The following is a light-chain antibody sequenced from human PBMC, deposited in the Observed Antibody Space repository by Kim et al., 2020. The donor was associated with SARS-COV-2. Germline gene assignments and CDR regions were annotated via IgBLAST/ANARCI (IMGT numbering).Light chain of an antibody. J-gene: IGLJ2*01. V-gene: IGLV2-11*01. CDR3: CSYAGSYTLV. CDR2: DVS. Sequence: GQSVTISCTGTSSDVGGYNYVSWYQQHPGKAPKLMIYDVSKRPSGVPDRFSGSKSGNTASLTVSGLQAEDEADYYCCSYAGSYTLVFGGGTKL. CDR1: SSDVGGYNY.